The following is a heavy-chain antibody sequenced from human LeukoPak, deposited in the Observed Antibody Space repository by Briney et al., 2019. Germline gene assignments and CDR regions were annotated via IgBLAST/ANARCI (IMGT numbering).Heavy chain of an antibody. CDR1: GSSISSGSYY. J-gene: IGHJ3*02. V-gene: IGHV4-61*02. D-gene: IGHD1-26*01. CDR2: TYTSETT. CDR3: ARGGLELRGAFDI. Sequence: SETLSLTCAVSGSSISSGSYYWSWIRQPAGKGLEWIGRTYTSETTNYNPSLNSRVTISVDTSKNQFSLKLSSVTAADTAVYYCARGGLELRGAFDIWGQGTMVIVSS.